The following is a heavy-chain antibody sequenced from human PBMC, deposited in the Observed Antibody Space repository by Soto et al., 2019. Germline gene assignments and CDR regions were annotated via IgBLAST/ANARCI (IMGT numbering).Heavy chain of an antibody. D-gene: IGHD5-18*01. CDR2: MNPGSGDT. V-gene: IGHV1-8*02. CDR3: ARMESFGSLNWFDP. CDR1: GYTFTNND. Sequence: ASVKVSCKASGYTFTNNDVSWVRQATGQGLEWMGWMNPGSGDTGYAQKFQGRVTMTRDISIATAYMELNSLTSEDTAIYYCARMESFGSLNWFDPWGRGTLVTVSS. J-gene: IGHJ5*02.